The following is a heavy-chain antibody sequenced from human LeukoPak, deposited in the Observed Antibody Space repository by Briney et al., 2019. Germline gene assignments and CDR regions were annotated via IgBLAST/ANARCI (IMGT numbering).Heavy chain of an antibody. V-gene: IGHV4-39*07. D-gene: IGHD2-2*01. CDR1: GGSISSSSYY. CDR2: ICYSGST. CDR3: AGGPFGDIVVVPAATNLDY. J-gene: IGHJ4*02. Sequence: PSETLSLTCTVSGGSISSSSYYWGWIRQPPGKGLEWIGSICYSGSTYYSPSLKSRVTISVDTSKNQFSLKLSSVTAADTAVYYCAGGPFGDIVVVPAATNLDYWGQGTLVTVSS.